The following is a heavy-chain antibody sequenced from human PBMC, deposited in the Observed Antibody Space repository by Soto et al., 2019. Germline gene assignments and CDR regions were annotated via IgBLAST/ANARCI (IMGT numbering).Heavy chain of an antibody. CDR2: MNPNSGNT. CDR3: AKDRLGYSSSWFPAPGDYYYYGMDV. D-gene: IGHD6-13*01. V-gene: IGHV1-8*01. CDR1: GYTFTSYD. Sequence: GASVKVSCKASGYTFTSYDINWVRQATGQGLEWMGWMNPNSGNTGYAQKFQGRVTMTRNTSISTAYMELSSLRSEDTAVYYCAKDRLGYSSSWFPAPGDYYYYGMDVWGQGTTVTVTS. J-gene: IGHJ6*02.